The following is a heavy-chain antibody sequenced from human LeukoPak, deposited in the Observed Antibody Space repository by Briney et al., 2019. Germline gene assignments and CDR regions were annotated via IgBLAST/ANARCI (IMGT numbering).Heavy chain of an antibody. Sequence: SETLSLTCTVSGGSVSSGSYYWSWLRQPPGKGLEWIGYIYYSGSTNYNPSLKSRVTISVDTSKNQFSLKLSSVTAADTAVYYCATIDKVEATIDYWGQGTLVTVSS. CDR2: IYYSGST. J-gene: IGHJ4*02. CDR1: GGSVSSGSYY. V-gene: IGHV4-61*01. CDR3: ATIDKVEATIDY. D-gene: IGHD1-26*01.